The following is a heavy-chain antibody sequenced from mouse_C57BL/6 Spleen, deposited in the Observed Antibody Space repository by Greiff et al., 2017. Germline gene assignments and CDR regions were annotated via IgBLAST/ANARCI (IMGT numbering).Heavy chain of an antibody. CDR3: ARRREFYYGSSAFAY. D-gene: IGHD1-1*01. CDR1: GYTFTGYW. CDR2: ILPGSGST. Sequence: VKLMESGAELMKPGASVKLSCKATGYTFTGYWIEWVKQRPGHGLEWIGEILPGSGSTNYNEKFKGKATFTADTSSNTAYMQLSSLTTEDSAIYYCARRREFYYGSSAFAYWGQGTLVTVSA. J-gene: IGHJ3*01. V-gene: IGHV1-9*01.